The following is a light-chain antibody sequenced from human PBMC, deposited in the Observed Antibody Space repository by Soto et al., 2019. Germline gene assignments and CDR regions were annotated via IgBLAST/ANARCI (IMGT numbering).Light chain of an antibody. Sequence: EIVLPQSPGTLSLSPGERATLSCRASQIVSSSYLAWYQQKPGQAPRLLIHGASTRATGIPDRFSGSGSGTDFTLTISRLEAEDFAVYYCQQYGGSPPVTFGGGTKVEIK. CDR3: QQYGGSPPVT. CDR2: GAS. CDR1: QIVSSSY. V-gene: IGKV3-20*01. J-gene: IGKJ4*01.